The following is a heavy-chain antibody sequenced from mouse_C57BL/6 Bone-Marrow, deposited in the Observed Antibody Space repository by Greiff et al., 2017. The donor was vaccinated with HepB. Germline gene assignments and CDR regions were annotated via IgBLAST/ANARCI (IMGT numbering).Heavy chain of an antibody. CDR1: GYTFTSYG. J-gene: IGHJ2*01. CDR2: IYPRSGNT. D-gene: IGHD2-2*01. Sequence: VKLMESGAELARPGASVKLSCKASGYTFTSYGISWVKQRTGQGLEWIGEIYPRSGNTYYNEKFKGKATLTADKSSSTAYMELRSLTSEDSAVYFCARSEGIYYGYSGDYWGQGTTLTVSS. V-gene: IGHV1-81*01. CDR3: ARSEGIYYGYSGDY.